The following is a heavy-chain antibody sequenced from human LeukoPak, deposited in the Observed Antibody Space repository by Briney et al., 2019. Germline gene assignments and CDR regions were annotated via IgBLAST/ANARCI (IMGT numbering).Heavy chain of an antibody. CDR2: IYYSGST. D-gene: IGHD3-10*01. V-gene: IGHV4-39*07. CDR1: GGSISSSSYY. CDR3: ARINGSGSYWYYYYYMDV. J-gene: IGHJ6*03. Sequence: SSETLSLTCTVSGGSISSSSYYWGWIRQPPGKRLEWIGSIYYSGSTYYNPSLKSRVTISVDTSKNQFSLKLSSVTAADTAVYYCARINGSGSYWYYYYYMDVWGKGTTVTVSS.